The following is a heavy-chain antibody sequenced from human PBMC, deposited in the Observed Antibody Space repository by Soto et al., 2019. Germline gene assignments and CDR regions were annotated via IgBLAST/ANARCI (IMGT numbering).Heavy chain of an antibody. J-gene: IGHJ4*02. CDR1: GYHFTAYG. CDR2: VSTNNADT. Sequence: ASVKVSCKTSGYHFTAYGHAWLRQAPGQRPEWMGWVSTNNADTNYAEKFQGRVTMTTDKSTTTTYMELRSLRSDDTAVYYCARELNTDSSAYYSFAYWGQGTLVTVSS. D-gene: IGHD3-22*01. CDR3: ARELNTDSSAYYSFAY. V-gene: IGHV1-18*01.